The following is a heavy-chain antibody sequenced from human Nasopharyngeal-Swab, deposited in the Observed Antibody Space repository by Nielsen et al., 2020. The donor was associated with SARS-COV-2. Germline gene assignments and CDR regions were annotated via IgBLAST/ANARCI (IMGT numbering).Heavy chain of an antibody. Sequence: ASVKVSCKASGYTFTGYYMHWVRQAPGQGLEWMGRINPNSGGTNYAQKFQGRVTMTRDTSISTAYMELSRLRSDDTAVYYCARYYYDSSGYTYYFDYWAREPWSPSPQ. D-gene: IGHD3-22*01. J-gene: IGHJ4*02. CDR2: INPNSGGT. V-gene: IGHV1-2*06. CDR1: GYTFTGYY. CDR3: ARYYYDSSGYTYYFDY.